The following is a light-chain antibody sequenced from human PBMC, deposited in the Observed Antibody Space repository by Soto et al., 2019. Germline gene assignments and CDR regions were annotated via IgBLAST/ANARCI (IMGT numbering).Light chain of an antibody. Sequence: QSALTQPASVSGSPGQSITISCTGTSSDVGGYNYVSWYQQHPGKAPKLMIYEVSNRPSGVSNRFSGSKSGNTASLTISGLQAEDEADYYCETWDDSLNGRVFGGGTKLTVL. CDR1: SSDVGGYNY. J-gene: IGLJ3*02. V-gene: IGLV2-14*01. CDR3: ETWDDSLNGRV. CDR2: EVS.